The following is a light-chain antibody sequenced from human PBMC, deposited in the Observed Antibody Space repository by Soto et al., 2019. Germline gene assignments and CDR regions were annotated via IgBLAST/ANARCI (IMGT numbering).Light chain of an antibody. V-gene: IGKV1-5*01. CDR1: QSISSW. CDR2: DAS. Sequence: DIQMTQSPSTLSASVGDRVTITCRASQSISSWLAWYQQKPGKAPKVLIYDASSLDSGVPSRFSGSGSGTEFTLTISSLQPDDFATYYCQQYNTYSRTFGQGTKV. CDR3: QQYNTYSRT. J-gene: IGKJ1*01.